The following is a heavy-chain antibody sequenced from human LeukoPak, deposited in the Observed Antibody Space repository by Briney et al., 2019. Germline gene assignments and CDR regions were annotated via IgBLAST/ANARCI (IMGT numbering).Heavy chain of an antibody. V-gene: IGHV3-11*04. CDR2: ISSSSSTI. CDR3: ARGSSSWYEDWFDP. CDR1: GLRFSDFY. Sequence: GGSLRLSCVVSGLRFSDFYMSWIRQAPGKGLEWVSYISSSSSTIYYADSVKGRFTISRDNAKNSLYLQMNSLRDEDTAVYYCARGSSSWYEDWFDPWGQGTLVTVSS. D-gene: IGHD6-13*01. J-gene: IGHJ5*02.